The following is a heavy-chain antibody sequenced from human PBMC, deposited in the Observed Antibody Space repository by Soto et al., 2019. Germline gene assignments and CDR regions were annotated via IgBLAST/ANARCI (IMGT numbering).Heavy chain of an antibody. CDR1: GLSITDSEMG. J-gene: IGHJ5*02. V-gene: IGHV2-26*01. CDR2: IDSSGEK. D-gene: IGHD6-19*01. Sequence: QVTLKESGPVLVKPTETLTLRCTVSGLSITDSEMGVSWIRQPPGQPLEWLAHIDSSGEKSYRTFLKSRLAISKDTSKSQIVLTMTNMDPAATATYSCARRHLAVAVSPWFDPWGQGIPVTVSS. CDR3: ARRHLAVAVSPWFDP.